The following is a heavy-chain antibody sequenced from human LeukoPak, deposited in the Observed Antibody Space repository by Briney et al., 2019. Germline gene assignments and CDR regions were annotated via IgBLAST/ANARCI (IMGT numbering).Heavy chain of an antibody. CDR3: ARAAFEVYAIPFDY. Sequence: SVKVSCKASGYTFISYAMNWVRQAPGQGLEWMGWINTNTGNPTYAQAFTGRFVFSLDTSVSTAYLQISSLKTEDTAVYYCARAAFEVYAIPFDYWGQGTLVTVSS. D-gene: IGHD2-8*01. J-gene: IGHJ4*02. CDR1: GYTFISYA. V-gene: IGHV7-4-1*02. CDR2: INTNTGNP.